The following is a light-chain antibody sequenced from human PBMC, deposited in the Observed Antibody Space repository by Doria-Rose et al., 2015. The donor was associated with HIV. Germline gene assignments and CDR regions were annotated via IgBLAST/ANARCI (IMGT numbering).Light chain of an antibody. J-gene: IGKJ1*01. Sequence: DIRMTQSPSTLSASVGDRVTITCRASQSISSWLAWYQQKPGKASKLLIYKASSLESGVPSRFSGSGSGTEFTLTISSLQPDDFATYYCQQYNSYPWTFGQGTKVEIK. CDR2: KAS. V-gene: IGKV1-5*03. CDR3: QQYNSYPWT. CDR1: QSISSW.